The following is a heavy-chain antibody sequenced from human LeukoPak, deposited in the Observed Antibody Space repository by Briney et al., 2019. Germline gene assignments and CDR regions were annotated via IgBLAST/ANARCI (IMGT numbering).Heavy chain of an antibody. Sequence: ASVKVSCKASGYTFTSYAMHWVRQAPGQRLEWMGWINAGNGNTKYSQKFQGRVTITRDTSASTAYMELSSLRSEDTAVYYCAKDNVEGRGAWGSFDYWGQGTLVTVSS. CDR2: INAGNGNT. V-gene: IGHV1-3*01. CDR1: GYTFTSYA. CDR3: AKDNVEGRGAWGSFDY. J-gene: IGHJ4*02. D-gene: IGHD7-27*01.